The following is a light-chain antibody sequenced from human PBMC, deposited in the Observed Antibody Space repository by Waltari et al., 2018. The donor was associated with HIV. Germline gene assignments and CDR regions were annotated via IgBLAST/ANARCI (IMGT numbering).Light chain of an antibody. V-gene: IGLV1-44*01. CDR3: AAWDDSRSGEVV. Sequence: QSVLPHPPSASGTPGQRVHISCSGRNSTLGGNTLNWYRQLPGTAPQLLIYGNNQRPSGVPDRFSCSKSGTSASLAISGLQSEDEGDYFCAAWDDSRSGEVVFGGGTKLTVL. CDR2: GNN. CDR1: NSTLGGNT. J-gene: IGLJ2*01.